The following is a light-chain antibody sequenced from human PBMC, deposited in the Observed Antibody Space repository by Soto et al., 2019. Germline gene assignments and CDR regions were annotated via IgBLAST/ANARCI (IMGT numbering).Light chain of an antibody. J-gene: IGKJ1*01. CDR3: QQYNNWPPAWT. V-gene: IGKV3-15*01. Sequence: EIVMTQSPATLSVSPGERATLSCRASQSVTSNLAWYQQKPGQAPSLLIYGASTRATGIPARFSGSGSGTEFTLTISSLQSEDFAVYYCQQYNNWPPAWTFGKGTKVEIK. CDR2: GAS. CDR1: QSVTSN.